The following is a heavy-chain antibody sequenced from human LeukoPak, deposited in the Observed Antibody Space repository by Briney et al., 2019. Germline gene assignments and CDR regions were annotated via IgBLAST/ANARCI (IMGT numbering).Heavy chain of an antibody. CDR2: IIPIFGIA. V-gene: IGHV1-69*10. D-gene: IGHD2-2*01. J-gene: IGHJ4*02. CDR3: AREMRPMDCSSTSCYPDY. CDR1: GGTFSSYA. Sequence: GASVKVSCKASGGTFSSYAISWVRQAPGQGLEWMGGIIPIFGIANYAQKFQGRVTITADKSTSTAYMELSSLRSEDTAVYYCAREMRPMDCSSTSCYPDYWGQGTLVTVSS.